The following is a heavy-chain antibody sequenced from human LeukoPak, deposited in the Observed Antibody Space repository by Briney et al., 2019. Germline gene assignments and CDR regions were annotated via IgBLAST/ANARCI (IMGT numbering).Heavy chain of an antibody. CDR1: GLSISNDW. Sequence: GGSLRLSCAASGLSISNDWMSWVRQAPGKGLEWVARVKSKSAGETTGYAAPVKGRFTISRDDSKNTLYLRMNSLKTEDTAVYYCTLIQGWGSGSYYRDFWGQGTLVTVSS. CDR3: TLIQGWGSGSYYRDF. CDR2: VKSKSAGETT. D-gene: IGHD3-10*01. J-gene: IGHJ4*02. V-gene: IGHV3-15*01.